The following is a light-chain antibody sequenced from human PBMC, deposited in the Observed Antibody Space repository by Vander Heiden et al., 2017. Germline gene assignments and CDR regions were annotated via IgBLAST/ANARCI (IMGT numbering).Light chain of an antibody. V-gene: IGKV4-1*01. J-gene: IGKJ2*01. CDR1: QSVLYSSNNKNF. CDR3: QQYYNTGYT. Sequence: DIVMTQSPDSLAVSLGERATINSKSSQSVLYSSNNKNFLAWYQQKPGQPPKLLIYWASTRESGVPDRFSGSGSGTDFTLTISSLQAEDVAVYYCQQYYNTGYTFGQGTKLEIK. CDR2: WAS.